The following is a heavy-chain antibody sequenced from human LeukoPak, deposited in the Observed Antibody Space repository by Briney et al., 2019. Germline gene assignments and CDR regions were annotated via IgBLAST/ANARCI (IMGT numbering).Heavy chain of an antibody. CDR3: ARVHSSSWYFDY. V-gene: IGHV3-21*04. J-gene: IGHJ4*02. Sequence: GGSLRLSCAASGFTFSSYSMNWFRQAPGKGLEWVSSISSSSSYIYYADSVKGRFTISRDNAKNSLYLQMNSLRAEDTAVYYCARVHSSSWYFDYWGQGTLVTVSS. CDR1: GFTFSSYS. D-gene: IGHD6-13*01. CDR2: ISSSSSYI.